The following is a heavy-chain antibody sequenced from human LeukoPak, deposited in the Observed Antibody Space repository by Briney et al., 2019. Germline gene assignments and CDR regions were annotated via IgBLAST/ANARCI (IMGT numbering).Heavy chain of an antibody. D-gene: IGHD2-15*01. V-gene: IGHV3-20*01. CDR3: ASWQKYGSPVAFDI. Sequence: GGSLRLSCAASGFTFDDYGMSWVRQAPGKGLEWVSGINWNGGSTGYADSVKGRFTISRDNAKNSLYLQMNSLRAEDTALYHCASWQKYGSPVAFDIWGQGTMVTVSS. CDR2: INWNGGST. J-gene: IGHJ3*02. CDR1: GFTFDDYG.